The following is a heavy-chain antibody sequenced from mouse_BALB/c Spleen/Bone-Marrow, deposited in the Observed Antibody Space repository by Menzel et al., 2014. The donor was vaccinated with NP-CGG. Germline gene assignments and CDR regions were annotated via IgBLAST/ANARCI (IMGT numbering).Heavy chain of an antibody. D-gene: IGHD2-3*01. J-gene: IGHJ4*01. V-gene: IGHV1-14*01. Sequence: SGPELVKPGASVKMSCKASGYTFXSYIMHWVKQKPGQGLEWIGYINPYNDGTKYNEKFKGKATLTSDKSSSTAYVELSSLTSEDSAVYYCARRWLPYAMDYWGQGTSVTVSS. CDR2: INPYNDGT. CDR3: ARRWLPYAMDY. CDR1: GYTFXSYI.